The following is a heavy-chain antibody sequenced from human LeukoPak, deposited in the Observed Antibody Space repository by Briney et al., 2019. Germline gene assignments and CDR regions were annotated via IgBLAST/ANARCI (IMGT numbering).Heavy chain of an antibody. CDR2: IYYSGTT. CDR1: GGSISSGFYY. CDR3: ARTGYYDNWFDP. Sequence: SETLSLTCTVSGGSISSGFYYWGWIRQPPGKGLEWIGSIYYSGTTYYNPSLKSRVTISVDTSKNQFSLKLSSVTAADTAVYYCARTGYYDNWFDPWGQGTLVTVSS. V-gene: IGHV4-39*07. J-gene: IGHJ5*02. D-gene: IGHD3-9*01.